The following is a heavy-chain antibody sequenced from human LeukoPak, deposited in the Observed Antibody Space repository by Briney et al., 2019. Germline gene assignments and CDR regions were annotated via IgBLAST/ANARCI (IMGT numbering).Heavy chain of an antibody. CDR2: INPNSGGT. J-gene: IGHJ5*02. D-gene: IGHD3-16*01. CDR3: ARADRLHGGPYLIGP. CDR1: GYSFTVYY. V-gene: IGHV1-2*02. Sequence: ASVKVSCKTSGYSFTVYYMHWVRQAPGQGLEWMGWINPNSGGTSSAQKFQGRVTMTRDTSITTVYMEMNWLTSDHPAIYYCARADRLHGGPYLIGPWGQGTLVTVSS.